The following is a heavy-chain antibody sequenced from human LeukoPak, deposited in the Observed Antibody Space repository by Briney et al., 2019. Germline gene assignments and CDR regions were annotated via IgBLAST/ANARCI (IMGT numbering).Heavy chain of an antibody. D-gene: IGHD3-10*01. CDR3: AKIWNPITMVRGVIDY. J-gene: IGHJ4*02. CDR1: GFTFNNYG. CDR2: ISGSGGNT. V-gene: IGHV3-23*01. Sequence: PGGTLRLSCAASGFTFNNYGMSWVRQAPGKGLEWVSGISGSGGNTYYRDSVKGRFTISRDNFKNTLHQQMNSLRAEDTAVYYCAKIWNPITMVRGVIDYWGQGTLVTVSS.